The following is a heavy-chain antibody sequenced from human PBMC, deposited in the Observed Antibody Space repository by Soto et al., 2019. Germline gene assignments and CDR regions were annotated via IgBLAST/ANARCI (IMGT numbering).Heavy chain of an antibody. CDR3: AREGLRFLEWLPNNYYMDV. CDR2: ISAYNGNT. CDR1: GYTFISYG. D-gene: IGHD3-3*01. J-gene: IGHJ6*03. Sequence: ASVKVSCKASGYTFISYGISWVRQAPGQGLEWMGWISAYNGNTNYAQKLQGRVTMTTDTSTSTAYMELRSLRSDDTAVYYCAREGLRFLEWLPNNYYMDVWGKGTTVTVSS. V-gene: IGHV1-18*01.